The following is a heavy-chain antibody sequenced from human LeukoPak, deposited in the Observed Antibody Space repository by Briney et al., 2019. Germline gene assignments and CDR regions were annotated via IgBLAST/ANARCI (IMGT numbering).Heavy chain of an antibody. CDR1: GYTFTGYY. CDR2: ISPNSGDT. D-gene: IGHD2-15*01. Sequence: GASVKVSCKASGYTFTGYYMHWVRQAPGQGLQWMGWISPNSGDTGYAQKFQGRVTMTRDTSITTAYMELTNLRSDDTAVYYCARERPIVVVVAATDLDYWGQGTLVTVSS. CDR3: ARERPIVVVVAATDLDY. V-gene: IGHV1-2*02. J-gene: IGHJ4*02.